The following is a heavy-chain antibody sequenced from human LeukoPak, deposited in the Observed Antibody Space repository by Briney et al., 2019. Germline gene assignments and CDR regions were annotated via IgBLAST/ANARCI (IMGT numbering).Heavy chain of an antibody. CDR1: GFTFSSYS. Sequence: GGSLRLSCAASGFTFSSYSMNWVRQAPGKGLEWVSYISSSSSTIYYADSVKGRFIISRDNAKNSMYLQMNNRRAEDTAVYYCGRDSAGGDWSNWFDPWGQGTLVTVSS. CDR2: ISSSSSTI. CDR3: GRDSAGGDWSNWFDP. V-gene: IGHV3-48*01. D-gene: IGHD2-21*02. J-gene: IGHJ5*02.